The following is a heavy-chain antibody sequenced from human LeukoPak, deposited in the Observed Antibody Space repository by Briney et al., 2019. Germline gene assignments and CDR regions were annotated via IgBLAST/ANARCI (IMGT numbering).Heavy chain of an antibody. CDR3: ARNGASSSVVD. CDR1: GGSISSGNW. J-gene: IGHJ4*02. V-gene: IGHV4-4*02. Sequence: PSGTLSLTRAVSGGSISSGNWWSWIRQPPGKGLEWIGEIYHSGNTVYNPPLKSRVTISVDNSNNQFSLKLTSVTAADTAVYYCARNGASSSVVDWGQGTLVTVSS. D-gene: IGHD2-15*01. CDR2: IYHSGNT.